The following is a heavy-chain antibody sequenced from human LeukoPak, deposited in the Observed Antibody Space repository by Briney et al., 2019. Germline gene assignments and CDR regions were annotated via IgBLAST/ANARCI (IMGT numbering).Heavy chain of an antibody. D-gene: IGHD4-17*01. J-gene: IGHJ4*02. CDR1: GFTFSSYS. V-gene: IGHV3-48*04. Sequence: GGSLRLSCAASGFTFSSYSMNWVRQAPGKGLEWISYITSDSSSMYYADSVKGRFTTSRDNAKNSLYLQMNSLRAEDTAVYYCARVIGSYGDSSYWGQGALVTVSS. CDR2: ITSDSSSM. CDR3: ARVIGSYGDSSY.